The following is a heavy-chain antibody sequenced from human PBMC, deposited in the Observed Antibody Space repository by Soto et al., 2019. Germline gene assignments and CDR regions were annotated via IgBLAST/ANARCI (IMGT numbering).Heavy chain of an antibody. D-gene: IGHD1-26*01. J-gene: IGHJ4*01. CDR1: RFIFSGYS. CDR3: ASSASPDAY. Sequence: GGSLRLSCAASRFIFSGYSMNWVRQAPGKGLEWISYINSGSSSIYYSDSVKGRFTISRDNAKNSLFLQMNSLRAEDTAVYYCASSASPDAYWVHGTLVTVSS. V-gene: IGHV3-48*01. CDR2: INSGSSSI.